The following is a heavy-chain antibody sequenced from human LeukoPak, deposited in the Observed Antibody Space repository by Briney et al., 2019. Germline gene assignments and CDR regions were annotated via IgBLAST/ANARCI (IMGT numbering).Heavy chain of an antibody. CDR3: AKTYYDILTGRYHYYFDY. Sequence: GGSLRLSCAASGFTFSSYAMSWVRQAPGKGLEWVSAISGSGGSTYYADSVKGRFTISRDNSKNTLYLQMNSLRAEDTAVYYCAKTYYDILTGRYHYYFDYWGQGTLVTVSS. CDR1: GFTFSSYA. J-gene: IGHJ4*02. V-gene: IGHV3-23*01. CDR2: ISGSGGST. D-gene: IGHD3-9*01.